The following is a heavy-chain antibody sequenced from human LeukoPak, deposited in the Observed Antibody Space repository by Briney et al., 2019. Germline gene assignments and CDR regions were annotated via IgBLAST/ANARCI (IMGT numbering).Heavy chain of an antibody. D-gene: IGHD2-8*01. J-gene: IGHJ4*02. CDR1: EYSFSSYW. CDR3: ARRAVSRLAPLDY. Sequence: GESLKFSCKGSEYSFSSYWIGWVRQLPGKGLEWMGIIYPGDSDSRYSPSFQGQVTISADKSISTAYLQWSSLKASDTAMYYCARRAVSRLAPLDYWGQGTLVTVSS. CDR2: IYPGDSDS. V-gene: IGHV5-51*01.